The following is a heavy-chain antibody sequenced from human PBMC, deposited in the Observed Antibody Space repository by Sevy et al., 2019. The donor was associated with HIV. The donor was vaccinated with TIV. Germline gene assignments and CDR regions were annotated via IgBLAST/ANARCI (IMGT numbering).Heavy chain of an antibody. CDR2: ISNSGSDI. CDR3: ARDLPPSATTVAHFDY. Sequence: GGSLRLSCVASGFTFSSYEMNWVRQAPGKGLEWVSYISNSGSDIDYSDSLRGRFTISRDNAKNSLFLQMNSLRAEDTAVYYRARDLPPSATTVAHFDYWGQGTLVTVSS. J-gene: IGHJ4*02. CDR1: GFTFSSYE. D-gene: IGHD4-17*01. V-gene: IGHV3-48*03.